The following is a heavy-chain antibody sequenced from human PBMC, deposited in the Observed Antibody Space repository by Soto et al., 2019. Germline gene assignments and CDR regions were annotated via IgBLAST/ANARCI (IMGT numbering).Heavy chain of an antibody. CDR3: ARLPGDSCGWYSYYYGMDV. Sequence: SETLYLTCTVSGGSISSSRNYWGWIRQPPGKGLEWIGSIYYSGSTYYNPSLKSRVTISVDTSKNKFSLKLSSVTAADTAVYYRARLPGDSCGWYSYYYGMDVWGQGTTITVSS. V-gene: IGHV4-39*01. CDR2: IYYSGST. J-gene: IGHJ6*02. D-gene: IGHD6-19*01. CDR1: GGSISSSRNY.